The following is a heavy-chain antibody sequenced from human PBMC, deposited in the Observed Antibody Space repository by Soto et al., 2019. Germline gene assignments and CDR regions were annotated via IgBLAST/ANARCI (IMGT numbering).Heavy chain of an antibody. CDR2: INPSRGTT. J-gene: IGHJ4*02. Sequence: ASVKVSCKASGYTFTDYHVHWVRQAPGQGLELIGIINPSRGTTSYTQGFQGRVTMTRDTSASTVYMELSSLRSEDTAMYYCARDGSGYYYGSFDYWGQGTLVTVSS. D-gene: IGHD3-22*01. V-gene: IGHV1-46*01. CDR1: GYTFTDYH. CDR3: ARDGSGYYYGSFDY.